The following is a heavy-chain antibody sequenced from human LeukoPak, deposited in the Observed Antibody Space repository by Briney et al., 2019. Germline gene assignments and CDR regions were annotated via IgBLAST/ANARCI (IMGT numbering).Heavy chain of an antibody. CDR2: ISAYNGNT. CDR1: GYTFTSYG. D-gene: IGHD3-9*01. V-gene: IGHV1-18*01. CDR3: ARGPPGYDILTGYYGITNFYY. J-gene: IGHJ4*02. Sequence: ASVKVSCKASGYTFTSYGISWVRQAPGQGLEWMGWISAYNGNTNYAQKLQGRATMTTDTSTGTAYMELRSLRSDDTAVYYCARGPPGYDILTGYYGITNFYYWGQGTLVTVSS.